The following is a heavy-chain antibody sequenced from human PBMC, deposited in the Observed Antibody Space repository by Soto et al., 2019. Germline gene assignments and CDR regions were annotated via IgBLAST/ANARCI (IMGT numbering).Heavy chain of an antibody. Sequence: GESLKISCKGSGYSFNTYWIDWVRQLPGQGLEWMGVMFPGDSDTRYSPSFQGQVTISADQSTNPAYLEWKSLKAADSAMYYCARLPDRSFGTMDVWGQGTMVTVSS. CDR1: GYSFNTYW. CDR2: MFPGDSDT. J-gene: IGHJ6*02. V-gene: IGHV5-51*01. D-gene: IGHD1-26*01. CDR3: ARLPDRSFGTMDV.